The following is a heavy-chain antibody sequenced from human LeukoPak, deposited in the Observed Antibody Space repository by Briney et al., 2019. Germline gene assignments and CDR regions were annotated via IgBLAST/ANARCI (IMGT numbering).Heavy chain of an antibody. J-gene: IGHJ6*02. V-gene: IGHV1-18*01. CDR3: ARDLYYYGSGSYEVYYYGMDV. Sequence: GASVKVSCKASGYTFTSYGISWVRQAPGQGLEWMGWISAYNGNTNYAQKPQGRVTMTTDTSTSTAYMELRSLRSDDTAVYYCARDLYYYGSGSYEVYYYGMDVWGQGTTVTVSS. D-gene: IGHD3-10*01. CDR1: GYTFTSYG. CDR2: ISAYNGNT.